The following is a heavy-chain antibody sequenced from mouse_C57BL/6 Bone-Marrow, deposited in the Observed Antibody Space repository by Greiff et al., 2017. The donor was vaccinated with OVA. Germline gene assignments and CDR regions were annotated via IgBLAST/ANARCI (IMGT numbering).Heavy chain of an antibody. V-gene: IGHV1-59*01. CDR3: ARGGFAY. Sequence: QLQQPGAELVRPGTSVKLSCKASGYTFTSYWMHWVKQRPGQGLEWIGVIDPSDSYTNYNQKFKGKATLTVDTSSSTAYMQLSSLTSEDSAVYYCARGGFAYWGQGTLVTVSA. J-gene: IGHJ3*01. CDR2: IDPSDSYT. CDR1: GYTFTSYW.